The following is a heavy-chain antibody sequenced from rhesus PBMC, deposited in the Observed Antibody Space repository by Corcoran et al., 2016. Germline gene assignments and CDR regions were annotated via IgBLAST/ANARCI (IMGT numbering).Heavy chain of an antibody. CDR1: GASISSTY. J-gene: IGHJ4*01. D-gene: IGHD4-35*01. CDR3: ARAGTTVTDFDY. CDR2: IYGGSRSN. V-gene: IGHV4-147*01. Sequence: QVQLQESGPGLVKPSETLPLTCAVSGASISSTYWSWIRPPPGKGLEWIGYIYGGSRSNSDKPSLKSRGTISKDTSKNQFSLKLSSVTAADTAVYYCARAGTTVTDFDYWGQGVLVTVSS.